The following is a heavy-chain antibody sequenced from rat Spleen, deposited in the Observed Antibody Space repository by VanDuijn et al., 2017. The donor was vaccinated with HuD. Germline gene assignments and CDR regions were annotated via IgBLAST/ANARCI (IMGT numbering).Heavy chain of an antibody. V-gene: IGHV2S63*01. CDR1: GFSLTDYS. CDR3: TTDRPGALMEA. Sequence: VQLKESEPDLVQPSQTLSLTCTVSGFSLTDYSVHWVRQPPGKGLEWIAAVSSGGNTYYDSTLKSRLSISRDTSKSQVFLKIYSLQTEDTGAYYCTTDRPGALMEAWGQGASVTVSS. J-gene: IGHJ4*01. D-gene: IGHD5-1*01. CDR2: VSSGGNT.